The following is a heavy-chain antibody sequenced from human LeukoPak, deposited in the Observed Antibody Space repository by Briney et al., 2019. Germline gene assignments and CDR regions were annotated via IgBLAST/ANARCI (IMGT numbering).Heavy chain of an antibody. D-gene: IGHD5-24*01. CDR1: GGSISSYY. CDR2: IYYSGST. CDR3: ARGPSWLQRGSFDY. J-gene: IGHJ4*02. Sequence: SETLSLTCTVSGGSISSYYWSWIRQPPGKGLEWIGYIYYSGSTNYNPSLKSRVTISVDTSKNQFSLKLSSVTAADTAVYYCARGPSWLQRGSFDYWGQGTLVTVSS. V-gene: IGHV4-59*01.